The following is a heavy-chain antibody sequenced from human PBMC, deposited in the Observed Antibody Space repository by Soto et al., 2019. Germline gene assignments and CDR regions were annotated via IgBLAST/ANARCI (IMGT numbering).Heavy chain of an antibody. CDR3: ARVIVLMVYAIHRFDAFDI. Sequence: QVQLVESGGGLVKPGGSLRLSCAASGFTFSDYYMSWIRQAPGKGLEWVSYISSSGSTIYYADSVKGRFTISRDNAKNSLYLQMNSLRAEDTAVYYCARVIVLMVYAIHRFDAFDIWGQGTMVTVSS. V-gene: IGHV3-11*01. CDR2: ISSSGSTI. CDR1: GFTFSDYY. D-gene: IGHD2-8*01. J-gene: IGHJ3*02.